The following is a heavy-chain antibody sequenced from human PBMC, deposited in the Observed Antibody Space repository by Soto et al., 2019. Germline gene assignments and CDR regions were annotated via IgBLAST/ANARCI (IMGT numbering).Heavy chain of an antibody. CDR3: ATDISKVLSRSQWLVRSGFDP. D-gene: IGHD6-19*01. V-gene: IGHV1-24*01. J-gene: IGHJ5*02. CDR2: FDPEDGET. CDR1: GYTLTELS. Sequence: ASVKVSCKVSGYTLTELSMHWVRQAPGKGLEWMGGFDPEDGETIYAQKFQGRVTMTEDTSTDTAYMELSSLRSEDTAVYYCATDISKVLSRSQWLVRSGFDPWGQGTLVTVSP.